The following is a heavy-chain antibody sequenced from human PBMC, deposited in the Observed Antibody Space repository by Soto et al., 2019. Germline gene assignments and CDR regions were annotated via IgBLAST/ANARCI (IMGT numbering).Heavy chain of an antibody. CDR2: IYYSGST. V-gene: IGHV4-59*01. Sequence: SETLSLTCTVSGGSISSYYWSWIRQPPGKGLEWIGYIYYSGSTNYNPSLKSRVTISVDTSKNQFSLKLSSVTAADTAMYYCARVTEADYMDVWGKGTTVTV. CDR3: ARVTEADYMDV. J-gene: IGHJ6*03. CDR1: GGSISSYY. D-gene: IGHD2-15*01.